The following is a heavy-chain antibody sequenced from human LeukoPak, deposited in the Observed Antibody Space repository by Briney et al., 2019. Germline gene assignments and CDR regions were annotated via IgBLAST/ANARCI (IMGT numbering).Heavy chain of an antibody. Sequence: SETLSLTCTVSGGSISSSNYYWGWIRQPPGKGLEWIGTIYYSGSTYYDPSLKSRVTISVDTSRNQFSLKLTSVTAADTAVYYCARLSYCSGGSRYFYFDYWGQGTLVTVSS. D-gene: IGHD2-15*01. CDR2: IYYSGST. CDR1: GGSISSSNYY. V-gene: IGHV4-39*01. J-gene: IGHJ4*02. CDR3: ARLSYCSGGSRYFYFDY.